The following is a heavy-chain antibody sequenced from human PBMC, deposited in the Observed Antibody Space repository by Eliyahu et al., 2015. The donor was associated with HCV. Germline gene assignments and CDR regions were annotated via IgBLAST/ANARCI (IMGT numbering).Heavy chain of an antibody. CDR2: INPSGTT. CDR3: ARKGDYFDY. Sequence: QVQLQQWGAGLVKPSETLSLTCAVYGGSFSGYYWSWIRQPPGKGLEWIGEINPSGTTNYNPSLKSRVSISVDTSKTQFSLKVTSVTAADTAVYFCARKGDYFDYWGQGILVTVSS. J-gene: IGHJ4*02. V-gene: IGHV4-34*01. CDR1: GGSFSGYY.